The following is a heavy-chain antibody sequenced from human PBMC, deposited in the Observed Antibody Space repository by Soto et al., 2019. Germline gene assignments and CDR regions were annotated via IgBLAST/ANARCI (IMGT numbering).Heavy chain of an antibody. D-gene: IGHD6-13*01. CDR3: ARASVMTTKNSAAGTSFDY. CDR2: ISYDGSNK. V-gene: IGHV3-30-3*01. J-gene: IGHJ4*02. CDR1: GFTFSSYA. Sequence: QVQLVESGGGVVQPGRSLRLSCAASGFTFSSYAMHWVRQAPGKGLEWVAVISYDGSNKYYADSVKGRFTISRDNSRNTLYLQMNSVRAEDTAVYYCARASVMTTKNSAAGTSFDYWGQGTLVTVSS.